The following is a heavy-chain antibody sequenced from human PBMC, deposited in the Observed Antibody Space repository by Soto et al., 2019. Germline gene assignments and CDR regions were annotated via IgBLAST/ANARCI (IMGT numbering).Heavy chain of an antibody. CDR1: GFTFSDAW. J-gene: IGHJ6*02. CDR2: IKSKSDGGTT. CDR3: CTIANYSDTSGEYYYYGMDD. V-gene: IGHV3-15*01. D-gene: IGHD3-22*01. Sequence: GGSLRLSCAASGFTFSDAWMSWVRQAPRKGLEWVGRIKSKSDGGTTDYGAPVKGRFTISRDDSKNTLYLQINSLKTEDTAVYYWCTIANYSDTSGEYYYYGMDDWVQVTTVTVSS.